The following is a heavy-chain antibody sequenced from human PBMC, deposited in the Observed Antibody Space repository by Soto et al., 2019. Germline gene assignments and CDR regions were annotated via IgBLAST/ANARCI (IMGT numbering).Heavy chain of an antibody. CDR1: GFTFSSYG. Sequence: GGSLRLSCAASGFTFSSYGMHWVRQAPDKGLEWVAVIAFEGSDKYYADSVKGRFTISRDNSRKTLYLQMNTLRPEDTAVYYCAKRGEDCYYDSSGYCDGFDIWGRGTMVTVSS. J-gene: IGHJ3*02. CDR3: AKRGEDCYYDSSGYCDGFDI. CDR2: IAFEGSDK. D-gene: IGHD3-22*01. V-gene: IGHV3-30*18.